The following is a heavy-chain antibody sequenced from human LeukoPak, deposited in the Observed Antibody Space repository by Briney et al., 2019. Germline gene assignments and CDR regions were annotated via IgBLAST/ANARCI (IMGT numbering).Heavy chain of an antibody. Sequence: PGGSLRLSCAASGFSFSNYGMHWVRQAPGKGLEWVGMISYDGNNKDHADSVKGRFTLSRDNSKNTLFLQMSSLRAGDTAVYYCANLTPDSTTPTDFWGQGTLVTVSS. J-gene: IGHJ4*02. D-gene: IGHD1-1*01. CDR1: GFSFSNYG. CDR3: ANLTPDSTTPTDF. V-gene: IGHV3-30*18. CDR2: ISYDGNNK.